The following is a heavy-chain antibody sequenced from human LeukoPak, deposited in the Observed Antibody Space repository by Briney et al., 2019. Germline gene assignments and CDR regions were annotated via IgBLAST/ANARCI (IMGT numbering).Heavy chain of an antibody. Sequence: SQTLSLTCAISGDSVSSNSAAWNWIRQSPSRVLVLLVRTYYSSKWYNDYAVSVKSRITINPDTSKNQFSLQLNSVTPEDTALYYCARGAVAVRNAFDIWGQGTMVTVSS. CDR2: TYYSSKWYN. CDR3: ARGAVAVRNAFDI. CDR1: GDSVSSNSAA. V-gene: IGHV6-1*01. D-gene: IGHD6-19*01. J-gene: IGHJ3*02.